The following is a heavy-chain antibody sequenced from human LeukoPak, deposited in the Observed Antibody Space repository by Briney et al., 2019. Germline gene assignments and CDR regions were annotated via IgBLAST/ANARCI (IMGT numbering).Heavy chain of an antibody. CDR3: ASALGYYYMDV. Sequence: GGSLRLSCAASGFTFSSYSMNWVRQAPGKGLEWVSYISSSSSTIYYADSVKGRFTISRDNAKNSLYLQMNSLRAEDTAVYYCASALGYYYMDVWGKGTTVTVSS. J-gene: IGHJ6*03. V-gene: IGHV3-48*01. CDR2: ISSSSSTI. D-gene: IGHD7-27*01. CDR1: GFTFSSYS.